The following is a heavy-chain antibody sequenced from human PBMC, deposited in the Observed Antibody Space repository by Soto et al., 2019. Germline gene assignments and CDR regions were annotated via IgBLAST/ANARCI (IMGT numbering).Heavy chain of an antibody. CDR2: IIPIFGTA. J-gene: IGHJ3*02. D-gene: IGHD3-22*01. CDR3: ASRAEYYYDSSGYRNGAFDI. V-gene: IGHV1-69*13. Sequence: SVKVSFKASGGTFSSYAISWLRQAPGQGLEWMGGIIPIFGTANYAQKFQGRVTITADESTSTAYMELSSLRSEDTAVYYCASRAEYYYDSSGYRNGAFDIWGQGTMVTVSS. CDR1: GGTFSSYA.